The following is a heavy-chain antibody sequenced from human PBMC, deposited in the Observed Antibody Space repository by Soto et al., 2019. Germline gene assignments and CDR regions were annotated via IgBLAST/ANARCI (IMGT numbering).Heavy chain of an antibody. J-gene: IGHJ5*02. Sequence: EPLSLTCTVSAGYINNTSYYWGWLRQPPGKGLEWIGTFYYAGTTYYNPSLKSRVTISVDTSKNQFSLKLSSVTAADTAVYYCARTPNDSSGYYFNNWFDPWGLGTLVTVSS. CDR2: FYYAGTT. V-gene: IGHV4-39*01. CDR1: AGYINNTSYY. CDR3: ARTPNDSSGYYFNNWFDP. D-gene: IGHD3-22*01.